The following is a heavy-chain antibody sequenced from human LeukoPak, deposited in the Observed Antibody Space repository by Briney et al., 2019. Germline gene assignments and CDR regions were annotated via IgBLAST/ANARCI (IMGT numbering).Heavy chain of an antibody. Sequence: GGSLRLSCAASGFTFDGYAMHWVRQAPGKGLEWVSGISWNSGSIGYADSVKGRFTISRDNAKNSLYLQMNSLRAEDTALYYCAKGLLWFGELLPNWFDPWGQGTLVTVSS. CDR2: ISWNSGSI. D-gene: IGHD3-10*01. V-gene: IGHV3-9*01. J-gene: IGHJ5*02. CDR1: GFTFDGYA. CDR3: AKGLLWFGELLPNWFDP.